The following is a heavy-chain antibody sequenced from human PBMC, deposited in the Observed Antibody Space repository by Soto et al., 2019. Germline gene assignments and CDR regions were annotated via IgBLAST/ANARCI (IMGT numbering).Heavy chain of an antibody. J-gene: IGHJ4*02. D-gene: IGHD4-17*01. CDR3: PHAGDYDLLTFDH. Sequence: QITLKESGPTLVRPAQTLTLTCDFSGFSLSTYHMGVAWIRQPPGKALEWLALIYCDDDKRYTPSLKDRLAISKDTSSNQVVLTITNMDPGDTATYFCPHAGDYDLLTFDHWGPGTLVTVSS. V-gene: IGHV2-5*02. CDR1: GFSLSTYHMG. CDR2: IYCDDDK.